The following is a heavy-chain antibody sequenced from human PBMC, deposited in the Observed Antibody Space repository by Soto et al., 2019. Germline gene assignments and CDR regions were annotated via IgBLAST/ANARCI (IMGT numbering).Heavy chain of an antibody. V-gene: IGHV1-24*01. J-gene: IGHJ3*02. CDR3: ATGWAGFLEWSNDAFDI. Sequence: ASVKVSCKVFGYTLTELSMHWVRQAPGKGLEWMGGFDPEDGETIYAQKFQGRVTMTEDTSTDTAYMELSSLRSEDTAVYYCATGWAGFLEWSNDAFDIWGQGTMVTVS. CDR2: FDPEDGET. D-gene: IGHD3-3*01. CDR1: GYTLTELS.